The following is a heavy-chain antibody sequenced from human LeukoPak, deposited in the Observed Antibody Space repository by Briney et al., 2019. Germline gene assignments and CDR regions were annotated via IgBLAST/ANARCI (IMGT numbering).Heavy chain of an antibody. D-gene: IGHD6-6*01. Sequence: GGSLRLSCAASGFTFSSYWMSWVRQAPGKGLEWVANINQDGSENYYVDSVKGRFTISRDNAKNSLYLQMNSLRAEDTAVYYCAAAYSSSGLSCWGQGTLVTVSS. V-gene: IGHV3-7*05. J-gene: IGHJ4*02. CDR1: GFTFSSYW. CDR2: INQDGSEN. CDR3: AAAYSSSGLSC.